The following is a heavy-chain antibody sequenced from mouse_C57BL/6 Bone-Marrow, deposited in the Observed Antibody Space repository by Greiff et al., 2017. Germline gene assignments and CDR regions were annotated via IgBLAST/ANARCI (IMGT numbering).Heavy chain of an antibody. CDR2: IYPGDGDT. J-gene: IGHJ4*01. D-gene: IGHD1-1*01. CDR1: GYAFSSSW. Sequence: VQLQQSGPELVKPGASVKISCKASGYAFSSSWMNWVQQRPGKGLEWIGRIYPGDGDTNYNGKFKGKATLTADKSSSTAYMQLSSLTSVDSVVYFCASVLYCDGSSYFYAMDYWGQGTSVTVSS. CDR3: ASVLYCDGSSYFYAMDY. V-gene: IGHV1-82*01.